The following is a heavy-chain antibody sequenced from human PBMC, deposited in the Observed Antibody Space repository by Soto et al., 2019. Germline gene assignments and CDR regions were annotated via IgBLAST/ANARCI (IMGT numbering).Heavy chain of an antibody. CDR3: ARWYGGYDY. Sequence: PSETLSLTCTVSGGSISSYYWSWIRQSPGKGLEWIGYIHYSGSTKSNPSLKSRVTISVDTSKNQFSLKLSSVTAADTAVYYCARWYGGYDYWGQGTLVTVSS. V-gene: IGHV4-59*01. J-gene: IGHJ4*02. CDR1: GGSISSYY. CDR2: IHYSGST. D-gene: IGHD5-12*01.